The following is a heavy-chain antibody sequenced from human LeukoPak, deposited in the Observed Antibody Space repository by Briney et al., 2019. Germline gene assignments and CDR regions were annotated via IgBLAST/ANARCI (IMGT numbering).Heavy chain of an antibody. Sequence: SETLSLTCGVYDGSFIGDFWSWIRQSPGMGLEWIGQVYHSGSANYNPSLRSRVTISIDTSKKQFSLRLNSVTATDTAVYCCARHGGFYFDSWGQGTLVTVSS. J-gene: IGHJ4*02. D-gene: IGHD3-16*01. V-gene: IGHV4-34*01. CDR1: DGSFIGDF. CDR3: ARHGGFYFDS. CDR2: VYHSGSA.